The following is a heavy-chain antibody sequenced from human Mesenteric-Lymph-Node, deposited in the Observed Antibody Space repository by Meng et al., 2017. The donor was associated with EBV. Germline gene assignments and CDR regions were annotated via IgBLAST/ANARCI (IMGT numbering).Heavy chain of an antibody. CDR1: GGSISSSDYY. CDR3: ARDQSGLSGFDP. J-gene: IGHJ5*02. Sequence: QLQLQQSGPGLVKPSETLSLTCTVSGGSISSSDYYWDWIRQPPGKGPEWIGYIYYSGNTNYNPSLKSRVTISVDTSKNQFSLRLSSVTAADTAVYYCARDQSGLSGFDPWGQGTLVTVSS. V-gene: IGHV4-61*08. CDR2: IYYSGNT. D-gene: IGHD3-3*01.